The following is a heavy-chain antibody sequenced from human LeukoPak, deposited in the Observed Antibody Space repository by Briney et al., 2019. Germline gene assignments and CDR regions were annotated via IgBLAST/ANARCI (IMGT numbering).Heavy chain of an antibody. CDR3: ARDGSTNYQNWFDP. J-gene: IGHJ5*02. V-gene: IGHV3-33*01. CDR1: RFTFSSYG. D-gene: IGHD2/OR15-2a*01. CDR2: IWYDGSIE. Sequence: GRSLRLSCAASRFTFSSYGMHWVRQAPGKGLEWVAVIWYDGSIEYYVDSVKGRFTISRDNSKNTLFLQMNSLRAEDTAVYYCARDGSTNYQNWFDPWGQGTLVTVSS.